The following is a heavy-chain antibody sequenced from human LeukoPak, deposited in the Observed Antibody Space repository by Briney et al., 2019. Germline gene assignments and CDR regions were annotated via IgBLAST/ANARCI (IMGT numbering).Heavy chain of an antibody. Sequence: GESLKISCKGSGYRFTNYWIGWVRQMPGKGLEWMGIIYPGDSDTRYSPSFQGQVTISADKSISTAYLQRSSLKASDSAMYYCARARYCSSTSCPSPYYYYYMDVWGKGTTVTVSS. J-gene: IGHJ6*03. D-gene: IGHD2-2*01. CDR3: ARARYCSSTSCPSPYYYYYMDV. V-gene: IGHV5-51*01. CDR1: GYRFTNYW. CDR2: IYPGDSDT.